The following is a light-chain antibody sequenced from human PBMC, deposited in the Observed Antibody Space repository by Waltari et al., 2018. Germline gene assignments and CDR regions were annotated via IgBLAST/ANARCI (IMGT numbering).Light chain of an antibody. CDR1: SSNIGAGYD. V-gene: IGLV1-40*01. J-gene: IGLJ3*02. Sequence: QSVLTQPPSVSGAPGQRVTISCTGSSSNIGAGYDVHWYQQLPGTAPKLLIYGNTNRPSEVPDRFSGSQSGTSASLAITGLQAEDEADYYCQSYDSSLSGYWVFGGGTKLTVL. CDR2: GNT. CDR3: QSYDSSLSGYWV.